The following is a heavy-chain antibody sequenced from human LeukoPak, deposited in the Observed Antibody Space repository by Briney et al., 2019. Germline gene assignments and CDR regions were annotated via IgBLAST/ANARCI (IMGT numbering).Heavy chain of an antibody. Sequence: ASVKVSCKASGYTFTSYGISWVRQAPGQGLEWMGWISAYNGNTNYAQKLQGRVTMTTDTSTSTAYMELRSLRSDDAAVYYCARVEAVAGTAANWGQGTLVIVSS. D-gene: IGHD6-19*01. CDR1: GYTFTSYG. J-gene: IGHJ4*02. V-gene: IGHV1-18*01. CDR3: ARVEAVAGTAAN. CDR2: ISAYNGNT.